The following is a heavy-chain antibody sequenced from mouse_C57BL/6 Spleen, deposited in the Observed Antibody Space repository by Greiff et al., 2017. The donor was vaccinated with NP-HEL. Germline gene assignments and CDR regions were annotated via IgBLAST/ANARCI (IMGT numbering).Heavy chain of an antibody. V-gene: IGHV1-53*01. CDR2: INPSNGGT. Sequence: QVQLQQPGTELVKPGASVKLSCKASGYTFTSYWMHWVKQRPGQGLEWIGNINPSNGGTNYNEKFKSKATLTVDKSSSTAYMQLSSLTSEDSAVYYCTRPPHYDYDAWYFDVWGTGTTVTVSS. D-gene: IGHD2-4*01. CDR3: TRPPHYDYDAWYFDV. J-gene: IGHJ1*03. CDR1: GYTFTSYW.